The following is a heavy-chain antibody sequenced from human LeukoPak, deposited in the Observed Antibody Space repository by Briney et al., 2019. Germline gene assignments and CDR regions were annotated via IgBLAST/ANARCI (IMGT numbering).Heavy chain of an antibody. D-gene: IGHD3-10*01. V-gene: IGHV3-49*04. J-gene: IGHJ4*02. CDR2: IRSKTYGGTT. CDR3: TGSFGQLTFFDY. CDR1: GFTFGDYS. Sequence: GGSLRLSCTASGFTFGDYSMSWVRQAPGKGLEWVGFIRSKTYGGTTEYAASVKGRFTISRDDSKSIAYLQINSLKTEDTAVYYCTGSFGQLTFFDYWGQGTLVTVSS.